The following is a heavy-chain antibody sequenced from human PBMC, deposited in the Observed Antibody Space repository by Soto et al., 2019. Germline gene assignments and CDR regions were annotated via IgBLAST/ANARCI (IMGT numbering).Heavy chain of an antibody. CDR3: ARPYNSGWYGALHV. V-gene: IGHV4-59*08. D-gene: IGHD6-19*01. Sequence: SETLSLTCSVSGTSISSQYWSWIRQPPGKGMEWIGYIYYTGTTKYNPSLKSRVTISIDTSKNQFSLKLSSVTAADTAVYYCARPYNSGWYGALHVWGQGIMVTVSS. J-gene: IGHJ3*01. CDR2: IYYTGTT. CDR1: GTSISSQY.